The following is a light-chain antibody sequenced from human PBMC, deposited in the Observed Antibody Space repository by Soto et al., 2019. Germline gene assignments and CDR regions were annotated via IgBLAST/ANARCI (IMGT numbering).Light chain of an antibody. J-gene: IGKJ1*01. CDR3: QHLNSYSQP. V-gene: IGKV1-5*01. Sequence: DVQLTQSPPTLAASVGDRVTITCRASQSSRYCLAWYQQMPGKAPKLLIYGTSSLQSGVPSRYSGSGSGTEFTLTISSRQPDYFATYFCQHLNSYSQPFCQGTKVEI. CDR2: GTS. CDR1: QSSRYC.